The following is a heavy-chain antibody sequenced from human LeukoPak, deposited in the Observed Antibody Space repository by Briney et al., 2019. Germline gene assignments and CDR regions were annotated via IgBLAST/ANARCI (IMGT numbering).Heavy chain of an antibody. CDR3: ARYRFYYFDY. D-gene: IGHD3-16*02. J-gene: IGHJ4*02. CDR1: GGSISSYY. Sequence: SETLSLTCSVSGGSISSYYWSWIRQPPGKGVEWIGYIFYSGSTNYNPSLKSRVTISVDTSKNQFSLKLSSVTAADTAVYYCARYRFYYFDYWGQGTLATVSS. V-gene: IGHV4-59*01. CDR2: IFYSGST.